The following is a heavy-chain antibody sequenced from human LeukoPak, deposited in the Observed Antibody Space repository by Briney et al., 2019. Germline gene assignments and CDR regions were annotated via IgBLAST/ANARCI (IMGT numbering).Heavy chain of an antibody. J-gene: IGHJ5*02. V-gene: IGHV4-39*01. D-gene: IGHD6-13*01. Sequence: PSETLSLTCTVSGGSISSSSYYWGWIRQPPGKGLEWIGSIYYSGSTYYNPSLKSRVTISVDTSKNQFSLKLSPVTAADTAVYYCARRGIAAAGTLNWFDPWGQGTLVTVSS. CDR1: GGSISSSSYY. CDR3: ARRGIAAAGTLNWFDP. CDR2: IYYSGST.